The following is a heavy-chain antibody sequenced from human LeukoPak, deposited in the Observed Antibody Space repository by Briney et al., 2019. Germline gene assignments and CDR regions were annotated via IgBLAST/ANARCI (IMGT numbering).Heavy chain of an antibody. D-gene: IGHD2-2*01. V-gene: IGHV4-39*01. CDR2: IYYSGST. J-gene: IGHJ4*02. CDR1: GGSISSSSYL. CDR3: ARGRREYCTSTSCYYYFDY. Sequence: SETLSLTCTVSGGSISSSSYLWGWIRQPPGKGLDWIGSIYYSGSTYYNPSLKSRVTMSVDTSNNQFSLKLRSVTAADTAVYYCARGRREYCTSTSCYYYFDYWGQGTLVTVSS.